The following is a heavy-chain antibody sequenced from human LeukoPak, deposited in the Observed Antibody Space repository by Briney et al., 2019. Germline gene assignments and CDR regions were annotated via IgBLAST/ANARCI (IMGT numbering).Heavy chain of an antibody. CDR2: ISGSGGST. V-gene: IGHV3-23*01. J-gene: IGHJ6*04. CDR3: AKRSLVGAVAGSGGMDV. Sequence: GGSLRLSCAASGFIFSSYAMSWVRQAPGKGLEWVSAISGSGGSTYYADSVKGRFTISRDNSKNTLYLQMNSLRAEDTAVYYCAKRSLVGAVAGSGGMDVWGKGTTVTVSS. D-gene: IGHD6-19*01. CDR1: GFIFSSYA.